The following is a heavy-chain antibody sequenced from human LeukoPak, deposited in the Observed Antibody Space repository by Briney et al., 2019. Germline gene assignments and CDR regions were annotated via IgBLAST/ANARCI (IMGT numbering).Heavy chain of an antibody. CDR3: AKDSSGYCSSTSCYHYYYYGMDV. CDR2: ISGSGGST. V-gene: IGHV3-23*01. D-gene: IGHD2-2*01. Sequence: ETLSLTCAVYGGSFSGYYWSWVRQAPGKGLEWVSAISGSGGSTYYADSVKGRFTISRDNSKNTLYLQMNSLRAEDTAVYYCAKDSSGYCSSTSCYHYYYYGMDVWGQGTTVTVSS. J-gene: IGHJ6*02. CDR1: GGSFSGYY.